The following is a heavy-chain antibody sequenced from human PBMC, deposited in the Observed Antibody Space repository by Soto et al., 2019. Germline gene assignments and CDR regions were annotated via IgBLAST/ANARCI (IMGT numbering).Heavy chain of an antibody. CDR1: GFTFISYA. CDR2: ISGSGGST. CDR3: AKDRSGYDGGMDV. J-gene: IGHJ6*02. Sequence: PGGSLRLSCAASGFTFISYAMSWVRQAPGKGLEWVSAISGSGGSTYYADSVKGRFTISRDNSKNTLYLQMNSLRAEDTAVYYCAKDRSGYDGGMDVWGQGTTVTVSS. D-gene: IGHD5-12*01. V-gene: IGHV3-23*01.